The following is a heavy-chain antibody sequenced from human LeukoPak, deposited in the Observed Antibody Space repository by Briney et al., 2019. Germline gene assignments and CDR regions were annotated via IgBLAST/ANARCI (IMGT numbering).Heavy chain of an antibody. CDR3: ATARRDWDFDY. CDR1: GFTFSSYA. Sequence: GGSLRLSCAASGFTFSSYAMSWFRQAPGKGLEWVSAISGSGGSTYYADSVKGRFTISRDNSKNTLYLQMNSLRAEDTAVYYCATARRDWDFDYWGQGTLVTVSS. CDR2: ISGSGGST. J-gene: IGHJ4*02. V-gene: IGHV3-23*01. D-gene: IGHD3/OR15-3a*01.